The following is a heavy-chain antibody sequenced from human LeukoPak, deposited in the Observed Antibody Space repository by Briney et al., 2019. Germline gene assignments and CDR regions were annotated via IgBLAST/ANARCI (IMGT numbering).Heavy chain of an antibody. CDR2: ISSSSSYI. Sequence: GGSLRLSCAASGFTFSSYSMNWVRQAPGKGLEWVSSISSSSSYIYYADSVKGRFTISRDNAKNSLFLQMNSLRAEDTAVYYCARDRGYGDYVGSYWGQGTLVTVSS. CDR1: GFTFSSYS. D-gene: IGHD4-17*01. CDR3: ARDRGYGDYVGSY. V-gene: IGHV3-21*01. J-gene: IGHJ4*02.